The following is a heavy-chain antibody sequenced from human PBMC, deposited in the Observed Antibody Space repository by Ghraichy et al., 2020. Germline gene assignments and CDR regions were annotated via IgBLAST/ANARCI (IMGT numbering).Heavy chain of an antibody. Sequence: GEPLNISCEASGFTFSSYNLNWVRQAPGKGPEWISYITSSSRFITYADSVKGRFTISRDNAKNTLFLQMNSLRDEDTAVYYCARASTVVRFYYYDAMDVWGQGTTVTVSS. CDR1: GFTFSSYN. J-gene: IGHJ6*02. D-gene: IGHD4-23*01. CDR3: ARASTVVRFYYYDAMDV. V-gene: IGHV3-48*02. CDR2: ITSSSRFI.